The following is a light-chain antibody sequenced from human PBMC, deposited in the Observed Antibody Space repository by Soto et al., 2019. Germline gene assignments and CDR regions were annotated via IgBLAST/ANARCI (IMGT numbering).Light chain of an antibody. Sequence: EIVLTQSPGSLSLSPGERATLSCRASQSISSSFLAWYQQKPGQAPRLLIYGTSRMATGIPDRFTGSGSGTDFTLTIIRLEPDDFAVYYCQPYASSLTFGLGTKLEIK. CDR3: QPYASSLT. V-gene: IGKV3-20*01. J-gene: IGKJ1*01. CDR1: QSISSSF. CDR2: GTS.